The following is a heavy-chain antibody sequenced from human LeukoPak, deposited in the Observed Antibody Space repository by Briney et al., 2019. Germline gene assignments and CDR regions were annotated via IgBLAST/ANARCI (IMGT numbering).Heavy chain of an antibody. CDR3: ARQGYSSSWYYFDY. Sequence: GESLKISCQVSGYSFTTYWIGWVRQMPGKGLEWMGIIYPGDSDTRYSPSFQGQVTISADKSINTAYLQWSSLKASDTAMYYCARQGYSSSWYYFDYWGQGTLVTVSS. J-gene: IGHJ4*02. D-gene: IGHD6-13*01. V-gene: IGHV5-51*01. CDR2: IYPGDSDT. CDR1: GYSFTTYW.